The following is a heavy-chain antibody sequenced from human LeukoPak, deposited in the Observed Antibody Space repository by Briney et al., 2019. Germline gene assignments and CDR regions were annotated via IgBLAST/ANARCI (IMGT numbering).Heavy chain of an antibody. CDR2: IWYDGSNK. Sequence: GGSLRLSCAASGFNFSSFVMHWVRQAPGKGLEWVAVIWYDGSNKYYADSVKGRFTISRDNSKNTLYLQMNSLRAEDTAVYYCARDGGSYYWGQGTLVTVSS. J-gene: IGHJ4*02. CDR1: GFNFSSFV. CDR3: ARDGGSYY. D-gene: IGHD1-26*01. V-gene: IGHV3-33*01.